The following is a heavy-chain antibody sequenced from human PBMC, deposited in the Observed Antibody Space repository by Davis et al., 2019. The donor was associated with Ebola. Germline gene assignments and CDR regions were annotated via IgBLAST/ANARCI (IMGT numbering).Heavy chain of an antibody. V-gene: IGHV4-39*07. J-gene: IGHJ5*02. CDR1: GASFNSHY. CDR3: VTNSSSSPWFDP. CDR2: IYYSGST. Sequence: PSKTLSLTCTVSGASFNSHYWGWIRQPPGKGLEWIATIYYSGSTYFNPSLKSRVTTSIDTSKNQFSLKLKSVTAADTAVYFCVTNSSSSPWFDPWGQGTLVIVSS. D-gene: IGHD6-6*01.